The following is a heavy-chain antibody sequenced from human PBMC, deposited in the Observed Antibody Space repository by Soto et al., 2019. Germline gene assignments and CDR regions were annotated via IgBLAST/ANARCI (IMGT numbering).Heavy chain of an antibody. D-gene: IGHD1-26*01. J-gene: IGHJ5*02. CDR3: AKDGSYYDFDP. CDR2: ISGGGDST. V-gene: IGHV3-23*01. Sequence: XGSLRLSCYASGFTFSSYAMSWVRQAPGKGPQWVSGISGGGDSTYYADSVKGRFSISRDNSKNTLYLQIHSLRAEDTAIYYCAKDGSYYDFDPWGQGPLVTVSS. CDR1: GFTFSSYA.